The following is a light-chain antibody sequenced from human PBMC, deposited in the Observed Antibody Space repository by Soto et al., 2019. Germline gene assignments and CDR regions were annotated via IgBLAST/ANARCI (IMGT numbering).Light chain of an antibody. CDR1: QSLLYTSNNKNF. J-gene: IGKJ4*01. CDR3: QQYYSPPLT. CDR2: WAS. V-gene: IGKV4-1*01. Sequence: DIVMTQSPDSLAVSLGERATIDCKSSQSLLYTSNNKNFLAWYQQKPGQPPKLLIYWASTRESGVPDRLSGSGSGTDFTLTISSLQAEDVAVYYCQQYYSPPLTFGGGTKVEIK.